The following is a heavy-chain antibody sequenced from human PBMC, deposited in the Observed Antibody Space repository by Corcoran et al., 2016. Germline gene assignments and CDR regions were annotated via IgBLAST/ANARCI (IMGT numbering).Heavy chain of an antibody. CDR3: VRSHEGGYFYY. D-gene: IGHD3-16*01. J-gene: IGHJ4*02. CDR2: LNGDGSST. CDR1: GFIFNNYW. Sequence: VQLVESGGGLVQTGGSLRLSCAASGFIFNNYWMHWVRQAPGKGLVWVSRLNGDGSSTTYADSVKGRFTISRDNAKNTLFLQMNSLSAEDTAIYYCVRSHEGGYFYYWGQGTLATVSS. V-gene: IGHV3-74*01.